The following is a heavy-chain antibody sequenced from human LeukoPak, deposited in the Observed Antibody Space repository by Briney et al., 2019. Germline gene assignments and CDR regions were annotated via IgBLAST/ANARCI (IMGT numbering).Heavy chain of an antibody. D-gene: IGHD2-2*01. CDR3: ARDPPDCSSTSCGYYMDV. CDR2: INPNSGGT. J-gene: IGHJ6*03. Sequence: ASVKVSCKASGYTFTGYYMHWVRQAPGQGLEWMGWINPNSGGTNYAQKFQGRVTMTRDTSISTAYMELSRLRSDDTAVYYCARDPPDCSSTSCGYYMDVWGEGTTVTVSS. CDR1: GYTFTGYY. V-gene: IGHV1-2*02.